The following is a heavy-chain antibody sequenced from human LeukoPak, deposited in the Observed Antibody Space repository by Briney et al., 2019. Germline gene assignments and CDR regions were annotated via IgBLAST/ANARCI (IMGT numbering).Heavy chain of an antibody. V-gene: IGHV3-74*01. D-gene: IGHD1-26*01. CDR2: INWDGSNI. J-gene: IGHJ4*02. CDR1: GFTFTSYW. CDR3: TRDLVGATSDF. Sequence: GGSLRLSCAASGFTFTSYWIHWVREAPGKGLVWGARINWDGSNIYYADSVKGRFTISRDNAKNTLYLQMNSLRAEDTAVYYCTRDLVGATSDFWGQGTLVTVSS.